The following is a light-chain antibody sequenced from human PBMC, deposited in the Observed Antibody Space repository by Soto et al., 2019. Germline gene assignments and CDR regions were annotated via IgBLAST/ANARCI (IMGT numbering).Light chain of an antibody. V-gene: IGKV3-20*01. CDR1: QIVTSSY. Sequence: EIVLTQSTGTLSLSPGERATLSCRASQIVTSSYLAWYQQKPGQAPRLLIYGAALRATGIPDRFSGSGSGTDFTLTISRLEPEDFAVYYCQQYGTSPLTFGGGTKVEI. CDR2: GAA. CDR3: QQYGTSPLT. J-gene: IGKJ4*01.